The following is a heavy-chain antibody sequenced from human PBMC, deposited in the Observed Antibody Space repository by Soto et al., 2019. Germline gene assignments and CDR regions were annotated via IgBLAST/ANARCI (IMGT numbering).Heavy chain of an antibody. J-gene: IGHJ4*02. V-gene: IGHV3-23*01. CDR3: AKDPRRIKAARLFDY. CDR2: ISGSGGST. D-gene: IGHD6-6*01. CDR1: GFTFSSYA. Sequence: GGSLRLSCAAPGFTFSSYAMSWVRQAPGKGLEWVSAISGSGGSTYYADSVKGRFTISRDNSKNTLYLQMNSLRAEDTAVYYCAKDPRRIKAARLFDYWGQGTLVTVSS.